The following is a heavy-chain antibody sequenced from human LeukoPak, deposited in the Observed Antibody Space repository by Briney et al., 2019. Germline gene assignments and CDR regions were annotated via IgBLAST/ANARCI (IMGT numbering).Heavy chain of an antibody. Sequence: GGSLRLSCAASGFTFSNYAMSWVRQAPGKGLEWVSAITGSGGNTYYADSVKGRFTISRDNSKNTVFLQMNSLRAEDTAVYCCAKWGDYDVLNGYYVSDYWGQGTLVTVSS. J-gene: IGHJ4*02. CDR1: GFTFSNYA. CDR2: ITGSGGNT. V-gene: IGHV3-23*01. CDR3: AKWGDYDVLNGYYVSDY. D-gene: IGHD3-9*01.